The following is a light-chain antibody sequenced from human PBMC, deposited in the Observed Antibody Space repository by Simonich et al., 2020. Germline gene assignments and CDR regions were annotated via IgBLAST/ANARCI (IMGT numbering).Light chain of an antibody. CDR1: SSDVGSYNL. V-gene: IGLV2-23*01. CDR2: EGR. J-gene: IGLJ2*01. CDR3: CSYAGSSTVV. Sequence: QSALTQPASVSGSPGQSLTISCTGTSSDVGSYNLVSWYQQHPGKAPKLMIYEGRRRPSGFSNRFSGSKSGNTASLTISGLQAEDEADYYCCSYAGSSTVVFGGGTKLTVL.